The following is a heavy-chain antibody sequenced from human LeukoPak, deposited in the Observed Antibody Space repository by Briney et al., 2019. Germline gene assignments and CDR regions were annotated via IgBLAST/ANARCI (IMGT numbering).Heavy chain of an antibody. D-gene: IGHD4/OR15-4a*01. CDR1: GFTFSSYW. CDR3: ARASMGGRDYHLDS. Sequence: PGRSLRLSCAASGFTFSSYWMTWVRQAPGKGLEWVANIKQDGTDKYYVDSVKGRFTISRDNAKNSLFLQLGSLRADDTAVYYCARASMGGRDYHLDSWGQGTLVTVSS. V-gene: IGHV3-7*01. J-gene: IGHJ4*02. CDR2: IKQDGTDK.